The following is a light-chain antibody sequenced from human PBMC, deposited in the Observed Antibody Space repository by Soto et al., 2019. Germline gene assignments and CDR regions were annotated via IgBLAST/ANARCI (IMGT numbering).Light chain of an antibody. V-gene: IGKV3-20*01. CDR2: GAS. CDR3: QQYGSSPMYT. J-gene: IGKJ2*01. Sequence: EIVLTQSPGTLSLSPGERATLSCRASQSASSSQLAWYQQKPGQAPRLVIFGASNRAAGIPDRFSGRASGTDFTLTISRLEXXXXXXXYCQQYGSSPMYTFGQGTKLEXK. CDR1: QSASSSQ.